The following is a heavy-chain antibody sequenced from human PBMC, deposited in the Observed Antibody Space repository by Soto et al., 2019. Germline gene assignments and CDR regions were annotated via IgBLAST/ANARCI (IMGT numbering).Heavy chain of an antibody. Sequence: GGSLRLSCAASGFTFSSYGMHWVRQAPGKGLEWVAVIWYDGSNKYYADSVKGRFTISRDNSKNTPYLQMNSLRAEDTAVYYCARGAGAAAGFWAIDAFDIWGQGTMVTVSS. J-gene: IGHJ3*02. CDR3: ARGAGAAAGFWAIDAFDI. V-gene: IGHV3-33*08. CDR1: GFTFSSYG. CDR2: IWYDGSNK. D-gene: IGHD6-13*01.